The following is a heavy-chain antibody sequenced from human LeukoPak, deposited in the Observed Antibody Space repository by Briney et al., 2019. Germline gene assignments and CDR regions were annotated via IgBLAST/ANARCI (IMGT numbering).Heavy chain of an antibody. D-gene: IGHD5-12*01. V-gene: IGHV4-59*08. CDR3: ARRSKSGYDRPFDY. Sequence: SETLSLTCTVSGGSISSYYWSWIRQPPGKGLEWIGYIYYSGSTNCNPSLKSRVTISVDTSKNQFSLKLSSVTAADTAVYYCARRSKSGYDRPFDYWGQGTLVTVSS. J-gene: IGHJ4*02. CDR2: IYYSGST. CDR1: GGSISSYY.